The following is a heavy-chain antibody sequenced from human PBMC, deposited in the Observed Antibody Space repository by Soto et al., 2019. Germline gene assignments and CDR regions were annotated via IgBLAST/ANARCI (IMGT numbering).Heavy chain of an antibody. CDR1: GFTFSRHY. CDR2: IKPDGSES. D-gene: IGHD2-15*01. J-gene: IGHJ4*02. V-gene: IGHV3-7*01. Sequence: EVQLAESGGGLVQPGGSLRLSCVASGFTFSRHYMTWVRQAPGKGLESVAKIKPDGSESYYVDSVRGRFTFSRDNAKNSLSLQMNSLRDEDTAVYYSAIEEWWRVEFWGQGTLVTVSS. CDR3: AIEEWWRVEF.